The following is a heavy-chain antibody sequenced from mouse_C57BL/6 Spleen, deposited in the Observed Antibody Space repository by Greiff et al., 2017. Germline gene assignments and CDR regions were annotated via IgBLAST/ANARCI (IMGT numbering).Heavy chain of an antibody. V-gene: IGHV1-15*01. Sequence: QVQLQQSGAELVRPGASVTLSCKASGYTFTDYEMHWVKQTPVHGLEWIGAIDPETGGTAYNQKFKGKAILTADKSSSTAYMELRSLTSEDSAVYDRTKAYGYFEYWGQGTSLTGSA. CDR2: IDPETGGT. J-gene: IGHJ2*03. D-gene: IGHD6-5*01. CDR1: GYTFTDYE. CDR3: TKAYGYFEY.